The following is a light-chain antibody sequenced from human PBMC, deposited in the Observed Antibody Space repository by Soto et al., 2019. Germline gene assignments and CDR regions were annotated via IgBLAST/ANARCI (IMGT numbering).Light chain of an antibody. CDR2: GAS. J-gene: IGKJ1*01. Sequence: DIQLTQSPSSLSASVGDRVTFTCRASQDISHFLAWYQQRPGEVPRLLIYGASTLQSGVPSRFSGSGFGTDFTLTITSLQPEHVATYYCQKYNKDSPAMFGPGTKVGIK. CDR1: QDISHF. V-gene: IGKV1-27*01. CDR3: QKYNKDSPAM.